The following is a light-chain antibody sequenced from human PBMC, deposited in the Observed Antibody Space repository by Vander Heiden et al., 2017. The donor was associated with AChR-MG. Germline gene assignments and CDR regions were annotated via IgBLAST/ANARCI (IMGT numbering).Light chain of an antibody. CDR1: STNIGRYH. J-gene: IGLJ3*02. V-gene: IGLV1-44*01. Sequence: SELTQPPSASGTPGQRATIPCSGGSTNIGRYHVNWYQHVPGTAPKLRSYRNNQRPSGVPDRFSCSSSGTSDSPAISGLQSEDDGDYDCSAWDDTLNGNWLFGGGTKLTVL. CDR2: RNN. CDR3: SAWDDTLNGNWL.